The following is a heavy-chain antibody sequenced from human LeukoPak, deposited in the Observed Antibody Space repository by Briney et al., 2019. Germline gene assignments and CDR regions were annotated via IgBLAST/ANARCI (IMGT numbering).Heavy chain of an antibody. CDR1: GFTFSSYE. Sequence: GGSLRLSCAASGFTFSSYEMNWVRQAPGKGLEWVSYISSSGSTIYYADSVKGRFTISRDNAKNSLYLQMNSLGPEDTAVYYCARDPYSGNYGNYYYYYMDTWGKGTTVTISS. J-gene: IGHJ6*03. CDR2: ISSSGSTI. V-gene: IGHV3-48*03. CDR3: ARDPYSGNYGNYYYYYMDT. D-gene: IGHD1-26*01.